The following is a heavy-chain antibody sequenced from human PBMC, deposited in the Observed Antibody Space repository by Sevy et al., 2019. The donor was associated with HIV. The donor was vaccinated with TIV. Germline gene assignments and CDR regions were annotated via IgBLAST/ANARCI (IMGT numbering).Heavy chain of an antibody. CDR1: GFTISSNY. CDR2: IFGDNKT. J-gene: IGHJ4*02. Sequence: GGSLRLSCVVSGFTISSNYMSWVRQAPGKGLEWVSVIFGDNKTYYEDFVKGRFTISRDNPKNTLYLQMNSLRAEDTAIYYCARGDQWLNFNYWGQGTLVTVSS. CDR3: ARGDQWLNFNY. V-gene: IGHV3-53*01. D-gene: IGHD6-19*01.